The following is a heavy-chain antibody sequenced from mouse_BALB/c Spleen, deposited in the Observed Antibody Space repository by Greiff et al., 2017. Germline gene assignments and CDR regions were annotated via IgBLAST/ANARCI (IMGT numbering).Heavy chain of an antibody. CDR3: ARYRTGGYAMDY. V-gene: IGHV3-8*02. Sequence: EVQLQQSGPSLVKPSQTLSLTCSVTGDSITSGYWNWIRKFPGNKLEYMGYISYSGSTYYNPSLKSRISITRDTSKNQYYLQLNSVTTEDTATYYCARYRTGGYAMDYWGQGTSVTVSS. J-gene: IGHJ4*01. CDR2: ISYSGST. CDR1: GDSITSGY.